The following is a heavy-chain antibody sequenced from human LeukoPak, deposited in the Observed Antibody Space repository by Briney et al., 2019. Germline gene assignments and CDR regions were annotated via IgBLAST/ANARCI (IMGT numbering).Heavy chain of an antibody. J-gene: IGHJ4*02. Sequence: GGSLRLSCAASGFTFSSYGMHWVRQAPGKGLEWVAFIRYDGSNKYYADSVKGRFTISRDNSKNTLYLQMNSLRAEDTAVYYCAKDGGDSPAAIRSFFDYWGQGTLVTVSS. CDR1: GFTFSSYG. CDR3: AKDGGDSPAAIRSFFDY. D-gene: IGHD2-2*02. V-gene: IGHV3-30*02. CDR2: IRYDGSNK.